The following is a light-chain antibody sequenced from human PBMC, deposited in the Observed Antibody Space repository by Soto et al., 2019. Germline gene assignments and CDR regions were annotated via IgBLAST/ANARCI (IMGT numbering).Light chain of an antibody. CDR2: EVT. CDR1: SNDVGAYNY. J-gene: IGLJ1*01. V-gene: IGLV2-8*01. Sequence: QSVLTQPPSAYGSPGQSVTISCTGSSNDVGAYNYVSWYQQHPGKAPKLIIYEVTKRPSGVHDRFSGSKSGNTASLTVSGLQAADEADYFCGSDAGSDNDVFGTGTKLTVL. CDR3: GSDAGSDNDV.